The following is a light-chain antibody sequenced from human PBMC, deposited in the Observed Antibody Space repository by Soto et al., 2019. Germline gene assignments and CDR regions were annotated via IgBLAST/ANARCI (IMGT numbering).Light chain of an antibody. Sequence: DIQMTQSPSTLSASVGDRVTITCRASQSISSWLAWYQQKPGKAPNLLIYKASSLEGGVPSRFSGSGSGTEFTLTISSLQPDDFANYYCQQYNSYWTLGQGTKVDIK. V-gene: IGKV1-5*03. CDR2: KAS. CDR3: QQYNSYWT. CDR1: QSISSW. J-gene: IGKJ1*01.